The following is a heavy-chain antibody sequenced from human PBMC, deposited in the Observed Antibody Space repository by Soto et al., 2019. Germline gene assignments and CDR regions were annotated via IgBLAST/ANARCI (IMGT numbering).Heavy chain of an antibody. J-gene: IGHJ4*02. V-gene: IGHV6-1*01. CDR1: GDSVSSNSAA. Sequence: QAQLQQSGPGLVKPSQTLSLTCAISGDSVSSNSAAWTWIRQSPSRGLEWLGRTYYRSKWYSDYAVSVRSRITINADTTRNQFSLHVNSVTPEDTAVYYCARQGSSWFDYWGQGALVTVSS. CDR2: TYYRSKWYS. CDR3: ARQGSSWFDY. D-gene: IGHD6-13*01.